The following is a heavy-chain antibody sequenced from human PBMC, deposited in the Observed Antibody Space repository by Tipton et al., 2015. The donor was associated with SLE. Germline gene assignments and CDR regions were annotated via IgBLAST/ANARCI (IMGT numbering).Heavy chain of an antibody. Sequence: TLSLTCTVSGASVSSFCWNWIRQSPGKGLEWIGTTHYSGSTFYNPSLKSRVTISVDMSKNQFSVKLTSVTAADTAVYHCARVSRGYSGYEWAGFFDYWGQGALVTVSS. D-gene: IGHD5-12*01. J-gene: IGHJ4*02. CDR2: THYSGST. CDR3: ARVSRGYSGYEWAGFFDY. CDR1: GASVSSFC. V-gene: IGHV4-59*02.